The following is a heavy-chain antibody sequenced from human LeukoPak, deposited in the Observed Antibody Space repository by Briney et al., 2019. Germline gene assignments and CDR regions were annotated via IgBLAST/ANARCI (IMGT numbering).Heavy chain of an antibody. V-gene: IGHV3-30-3*01. Sequence: GGSLRLSCAASGFTFSSYAMSWVRQAPGKGLEWVAVISYDGSNKYHADSVKGRFTISRDNSKNTLYLQMNSLRAEDTAVYYCAVEGRGSTSSFDYWGQGTLVTVSS. J-gene: IGHJ4*02. CDR3: AVEGRGSTSSFDY. CDR2: ISYDGSNK. CDR1: GFTFSSYA. D-gene: IGHD2-2*01.